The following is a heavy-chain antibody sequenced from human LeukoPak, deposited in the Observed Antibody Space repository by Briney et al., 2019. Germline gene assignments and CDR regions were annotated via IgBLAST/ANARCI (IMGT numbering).Heavy chain of an antibody. CDR1: GFTFDDYA. Sequence: GGSLRLSCAASGFTFDDYAMHWVRQAPGKGLEWVSGISWNSGSIGYADSVKGRFTISRDNAKNSLYLQMNSLRAEDTALYYSAKGENYDFWSGFDYWGQGTLVTVSS. CDR2: ISWNSGSI. J-gene: IGHJ4*02. V-gene: IGHV3-9*01. CDR3: AKGENYDFWSGFDY. D-gene: IGHD3-3*01.